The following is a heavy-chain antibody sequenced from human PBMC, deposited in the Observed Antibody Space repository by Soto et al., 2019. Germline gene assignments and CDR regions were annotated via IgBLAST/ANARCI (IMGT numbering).Heavy chain of an antibody. J-gene: IGHJ6*02. CDR2: IWYDGSNK. V-gene: IGHV3-33*01. CDR1: GFTFSTYG. Sequence: QVQLAESGGGVVQPGRSLRLSCATSGFTFSTYGMHWVRQAPGKGLQWVALIWYDGSNKYYADSVEGRLTISRDNSKNTLYLQMNSLRADDTAVYYCARDNGYSNGHGMDVWGQGTTVTVSS. CDR3: ARDNGYSNGHGMDV. D-gene: IGHD6-25*01.